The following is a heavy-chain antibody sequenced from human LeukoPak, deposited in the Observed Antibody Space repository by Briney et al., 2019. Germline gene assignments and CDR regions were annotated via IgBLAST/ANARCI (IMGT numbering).Heavy chain of an antibody. J-gene: IGHJ4*02. Sequence: SETLSLTCTVSGYSISSGYYCGWIRQPPGKGLEWIGSIYHSGSTYYNPSLKSRVTISVDTSKNQFSLKLSSVTAADTAVYYCARDLYCSSTSCLDYWGQGTLVTVSS. D-gene: IGHD2-2*01. CDR3: ARDLYCSSTSCLDY. V-gene: IGHV4-38-2*02. CDR2: IYHSGST. CDR1: GYSISSGYY.